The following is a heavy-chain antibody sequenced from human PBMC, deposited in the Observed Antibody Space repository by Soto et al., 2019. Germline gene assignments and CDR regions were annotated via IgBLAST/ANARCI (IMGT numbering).Heavy chain of an antibody. CDR3: AKERTSSGYFDY. Sequence: LRLSCAASGFSFRGYAMSWVRQAPGKGLEWVSAISDSGGRTYYADSVKGRFTISRDNSKNTLYLQMNSQRAEDTAVYYCAKERTSSGYFDYWGQGTLVTVSS. CDR1: GFSFRGYA. D-gene: IGHD3-22*01. J-gene: IGHJ4*02. CDR2: ISDSGGRT. V-gene: IGHV3-23*01.